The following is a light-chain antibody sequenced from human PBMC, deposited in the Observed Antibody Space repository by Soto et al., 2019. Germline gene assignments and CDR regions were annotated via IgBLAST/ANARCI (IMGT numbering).Light chain of an antibody. V-gene: IGLV4-69*01. CDR1: SGHSSYA. J-gene: IGLJ2*01. CDR2: LNSDGSH. CDR3: QTWGSGIAV. Sequence: VLTQSPSISASLGASVKLTCTLSSGHSSYAIAWHQQQPEKGPRYLMKLNSDGSHSKGDGIPDRFSGSTSGAERYLSISSLQSEDEADYYCQTWGSGIAVFGGGTKLTVL.